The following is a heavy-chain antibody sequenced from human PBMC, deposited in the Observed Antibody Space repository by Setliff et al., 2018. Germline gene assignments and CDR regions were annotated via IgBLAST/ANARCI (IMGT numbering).Heavy chain of an antibody. V-gene: IGHV3-23*01. CDR1: GFTFSSFA. D-gene: IGHD3-10*01. CDR3: AKDKDVRVDYFDY. CDR2: INVGGTNT. J-gene: IGHJ4*02. Sequence: GASLKISCAASGFTFSSFAMSWVRQAPGKRLEWVSIINVGGTNTYYRDSVKGRFTISRDNSKSTLYLQMNSLRAEDTAIYYCAKDKDVRVDYFDYWGPGTLVTVSS.